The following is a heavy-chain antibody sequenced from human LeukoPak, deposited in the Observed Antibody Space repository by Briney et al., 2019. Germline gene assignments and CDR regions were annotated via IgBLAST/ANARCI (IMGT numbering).Heavy chain of an antibody. CDR3: ARDDPHYYDSSGYYGDFGHAFDI. V-gene: IGHV1-69*13. CDR1: GGTFSSYA. CDR2: IIPIFGTA. D-gene: IGHD3-22*01. J-gene: IGHJ3*02. Sequence: SVKVSCKASGGTFSSYAISWVRQAPGQGLEWMGGIIPIFGTANYAQKFQGRVTITADESTSTAYMELSSLRSEDTAVYYCARDDPHYYDSSGYYGDFGHAFDIWGQGTMVTVSS.